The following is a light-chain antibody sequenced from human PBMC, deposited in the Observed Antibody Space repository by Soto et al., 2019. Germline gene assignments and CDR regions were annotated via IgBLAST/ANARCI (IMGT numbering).Light chain of an antibody. Sequence: DIQMTQSPSTLSASVGDRVTITCRASQSISSWLAWYQQKPGKAPKLLIYDASSLESGVPSRFSGSGSGTEFTLTISSLQPDGFATYYCQQYNRYSWTFGQGTKVDIK. CDR2: DAS. V-gene: IGKV1-5*01. CDR1: QSISSW. CDR3: QQYNRYSWT. J-gene: IGKJ1*01.